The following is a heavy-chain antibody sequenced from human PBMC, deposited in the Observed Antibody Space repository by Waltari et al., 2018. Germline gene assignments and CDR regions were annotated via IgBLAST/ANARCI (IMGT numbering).Heavy chain of an antibody. CDR1: GYSISSGYY. V-gene: IGHV4-38-2*01. CDR2: IYHSGST. D-gene: IGHD6-19*01. CDR3: ARAEFGYSSGWYYFDY. J-gene: IGHJ4*02. Sequence: QVQLQESGPGLVKPSETLSLTCAVSGYSISSGYYWGWLRQPPGKGLEWIGIIYHSGSTDYDPSLKGRVTISVDTSKNQFCLKLSSVTAADTAVYYCARAEFGYSSGWYYFDYWGQGTLVTVSS.